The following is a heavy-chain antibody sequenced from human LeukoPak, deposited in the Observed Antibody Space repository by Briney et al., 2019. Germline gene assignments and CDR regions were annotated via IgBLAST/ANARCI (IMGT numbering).Heavy chain of an antibody. CDR1: GFTFSTYG. J-gene: IGHJ4*02. CDR3: AKDYNYGYGYYFDY. V-gene: IGHV3-30*18. D-gene: IGHD3-10*01. CDR2: ISYDGSNK. Sequence: GGSLRLSCAASGFTFSTYGMQWVRQAPGKGLEWVAVISYDGSNKHYADSVKGRFTISRDNSKNTLYLQMNSLRAEDTAVYYCAKDYNYGYGYYFDYWGQGTLVTVSS.